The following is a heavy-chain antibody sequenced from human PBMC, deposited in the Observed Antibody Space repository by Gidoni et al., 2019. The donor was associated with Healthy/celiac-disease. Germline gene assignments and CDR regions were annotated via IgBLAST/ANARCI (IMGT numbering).Heavy chain of an antibody. D-gene: IGHD3-22*01. J-gene: IGHJ6*02. CDR3: ARGYYYDSSGYYWDYYYYGMDV. V-gene: IGHV5-51*01. CDR1: GYSFTSYW. CDR2: IYPGDSDT. Sequence: EVKKPGESLKISCKGSGYSFTSYWIGWVRQMPGKGLEWMGIIYPGDSDTRYSPSFQGQVTISADKSISTAYLQWSSLKASDTAMYYCARGYYYDSSGYYWDYYYYGMDVWGQGTTVTVSS.